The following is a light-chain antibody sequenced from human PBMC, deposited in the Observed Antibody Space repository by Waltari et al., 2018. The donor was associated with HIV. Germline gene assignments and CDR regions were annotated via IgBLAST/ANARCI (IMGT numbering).Light chain of an antibody. CDR1: SSDISTYNF. V-gene: IGLV2-14*03. Sequence: QSALTQPASVSGSPGQSITISCSGTSSDISTYNFVSWYQKHPDKAPKLLIYDVDTRPSGVPRRFSGSKSGDTASLTISAIKADDEADYFCSSYTTTNTVVFGGGTKVSVL. CDR3: SSYTTTNTVV. CDR2: DVD. J-gene: IGLJ2*01.